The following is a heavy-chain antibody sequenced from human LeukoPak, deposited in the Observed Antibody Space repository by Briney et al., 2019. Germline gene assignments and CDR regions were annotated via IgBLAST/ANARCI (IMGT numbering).Heavy chain of an antibody. J-gene: IGHJ4*02. CDR3: ATYLRNTAAGYYYFEY. CDR2: IKQDGGEI. D-gene: IGHD6-13*01. V-gene: IGHV3-7*01. Sequence: GGSLRLSCAASGFTFSNYFMSWIRQTPGKGLEWVANIKQDGGEIYYVDSVKGRFTISRDNAKNSVSLQMNSLRAEDTAIYYCATYLRNTAAGYYYFEYWGQGTLVTVSS. CDR1: GFTFSNYF.